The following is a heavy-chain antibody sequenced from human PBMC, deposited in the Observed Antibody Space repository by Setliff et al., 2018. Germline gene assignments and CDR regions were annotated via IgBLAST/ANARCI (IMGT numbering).Heavy chain of an antibody. D-gene: IGHD2-21*02. CDR3: AKDANGDFVGAFDS. CDR2: IGAGGDYT. V-gene: IGHV3-23*01. Sequence: PGGSLRLSCAASGFTFSHFAVTWVRQSPGRGLEWVASIGAGGDYTKYADSVRGRFTISRDNSKNTIYLQMNSLRAEDTAKYYCAKDANGDFVGAFDSWGRGTLVTVSS. J-gene: IGHJ5*01. CDR1: GFTFSHFA.